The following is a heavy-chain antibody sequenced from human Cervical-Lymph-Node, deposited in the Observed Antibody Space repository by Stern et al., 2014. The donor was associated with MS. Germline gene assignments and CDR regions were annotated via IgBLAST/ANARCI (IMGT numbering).Heavy chain of an antibody. CDR1: GYTFTNYG. D-gene: IGHD1-1*01. J-gene: IGHJ4*02. Sequence: QVQLVQSGDEVKKPVASVKVSCKASGYTFTNYGITWVRQAPGLGLEWMGWISAYNGNTNYEQNLQGRVTMTTDTSTSTVYMELRSLRSDDAAVYYCARAAGILDFWGQGTLVIVSS. CDR3: ARAAGILDF. V-gene: IGHV1-18*01. CDR2: ISAYNGNT.